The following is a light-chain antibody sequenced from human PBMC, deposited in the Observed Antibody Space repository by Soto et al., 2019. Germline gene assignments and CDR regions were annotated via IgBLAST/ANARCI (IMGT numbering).Light chain of an antibody. CDR3: HQYYSTHSWT. Sequence: IVLTQSPDSLAVSLGERATINCKSSQNILYSSNNRNYLAWYQQKPGQPPKLLFYWASTRESGVPDRFSGGGSGTDFTLTISSLQAEDVAVYYCHQYYSTHSWTFGQGTKVEIK. V-gene: IGKV4-1*01. CDR1: QNILYSSNNRNY. J-gene: IGKJ1*01. CDR2: WAS.